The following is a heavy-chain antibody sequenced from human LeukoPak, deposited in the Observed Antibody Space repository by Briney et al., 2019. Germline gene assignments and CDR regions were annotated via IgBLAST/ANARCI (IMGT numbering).Heavy chain of an antibody. D-gene: IGHD3-3*01. CDR1: GVSFSGNSAT. CDR3: ARDTRYYFDY. V-gene: IGHV6-1*01. J-gene: IGHJ4*02. Sequence: SQTLSLNCAISGVSFSGNSATWNWIRQSPSRGLEWLGRTYYSSKWYTGYAVSVRSRITINPDTSKNQFSLQLNSVTPEDTAVYYCARDTRYYFDYWGQGTLVTVSS. CDR2: TYYSSKWYT.